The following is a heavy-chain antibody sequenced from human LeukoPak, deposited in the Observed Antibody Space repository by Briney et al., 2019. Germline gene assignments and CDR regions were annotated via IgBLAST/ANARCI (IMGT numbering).Heavy chain of an antibody. Sequence: ASVKVSCKASGGTFSSYAISWVRQAPGQGLEWMGGIIPIFGTANYAQKFQGRVTITADKPTSTAYMELSSLRSEDTAVYYCARGYYDILTGYYDAFDIWGQGTMVTVSS. CDR3: ARGYYDILTGYYDAFDI. CDR1: GGTFSSYA. V-gene: IGHV1-69*06. D-gene: IGHD3-9*01. CDR2: IIPIFGTA. J-gene: IGHJ3*02.